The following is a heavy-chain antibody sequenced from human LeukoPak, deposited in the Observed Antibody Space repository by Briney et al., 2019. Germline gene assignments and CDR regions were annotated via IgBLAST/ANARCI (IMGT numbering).Heavy chain of an antibody. D-gene: IGHD2-2*01. V-gene: IGHV1-69*04. CDR3: ASSCSSTSCSPY. Sequence: ASVTVSYKASGGTFNSYAISWVRQAPGQGLEWMGRIIPILGIANYAQKFQGRVTITADKSTSTAYMELSSLRSEDTAVYYCASSCSSTSCSPYWGQGTLVTVSS. CDR1: GGTFNSYA. CDR2: IIPILGIA. J-gene: IGHJ4*02.